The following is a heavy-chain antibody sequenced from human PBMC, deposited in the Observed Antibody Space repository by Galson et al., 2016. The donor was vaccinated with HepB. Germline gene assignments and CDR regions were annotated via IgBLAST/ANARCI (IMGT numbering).Heavy chain of an antibody. D-gene: IGHD2-15*01. CDR3: ARDWGHCNGGDCYRFDY. V-gene: IGHV1-2*04. Sequence: SVKVSCKASGYTFTGYYLHWVRQAPGQGLEWMGWINPNSGDTNYVQKFQGWVTMTRDTSISTAYMELSRLRSDDTAVYYCARDWGHCNGGDCYRFDYWGQGTLVTVSS. CDR2: INPNSGDT. J-gene: IGHJ4*02. CDR1: GYTFTGYY.